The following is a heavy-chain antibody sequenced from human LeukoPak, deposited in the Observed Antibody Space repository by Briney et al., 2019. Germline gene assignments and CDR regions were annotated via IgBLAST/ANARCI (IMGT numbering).Heavy chain of an antibody. CDR1: GFPFSSYW. V-gene: IGHV3-74*01. D-gene: IGHD1-26*01. CDR3: ARAIVAATDLP. J-gene: IGHJ5*02. CDR2: INTDGSVT. Sequence: GSLRLSCVASGFPFSSYWMHWVRQAPGKGLVWVSFINTDGSVTSYADSVKGRFTISRDNAKNTLYLQMNSLRAEDTAVYYCARAIVAATDLPWGQGTLVTVSS.